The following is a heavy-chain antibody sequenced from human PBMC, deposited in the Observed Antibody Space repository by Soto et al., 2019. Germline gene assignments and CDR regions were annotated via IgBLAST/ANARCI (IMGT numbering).Heavy chain of an antibody. CDR3: AIVRRVGSSGFDYYYYYMDV. V-gene: IGHV1-69*02. CDR2: IIPILGIA. CDR1: GGTFSSYT. J-gene: IGHJ6*03. Sequence: QVQLVQSGAEVKKPGSSVKVSCKASGGTFSSYTISWVRQAPGQGLEWMGRIIPILGIANYAQKFQGRVTITADKSTSTAYMELSSLRSEDTAVYYCAIVRRVGSSGFDYYYYYMDVWGKGTTVTVSS. D-gene: IGHD6-6*01.